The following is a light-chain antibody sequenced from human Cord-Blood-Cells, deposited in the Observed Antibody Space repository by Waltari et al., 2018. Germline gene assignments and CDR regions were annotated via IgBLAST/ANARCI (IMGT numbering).Light chain of an antibody. J-gene: IGKJ4*01. Sequence: EIVLTPSPATLSLFPGERATLSCRASQSVSSYLAWYQQKPGQAPRLLIYDASNRATGIPARFSGSGSGTDFTLTISSLEPEDFAVYYCQQRSNWLTFGGGTKVEIK. CDR2: DAS. V-gene: IGKV3-11*01. CDR3: QQRSNWLT. CDR1: QSVSSY.